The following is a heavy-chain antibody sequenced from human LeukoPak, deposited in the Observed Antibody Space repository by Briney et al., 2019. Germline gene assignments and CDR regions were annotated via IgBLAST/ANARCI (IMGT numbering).Heavy chain of an antibody. CDR1: GFTFSSYG. CDR2: IWYGGSNK. D-gene: IGHD2-2*01. Sequence: GGSLRLSCAAPGFTFSSYGMHWVRQAPGKGLEWVAVIWYGGSNKYYADSVKGRFTISRDNSKNTLYLQMNSLRAEDTAVYYCAREWGYCSSTSCYSDGMDVWGQGTTVTVSS. CDR3: AREWGYCSSTSCYSDGMDV. V-gene: IGHV3-33*01. J-gene: IGHJ6*02.